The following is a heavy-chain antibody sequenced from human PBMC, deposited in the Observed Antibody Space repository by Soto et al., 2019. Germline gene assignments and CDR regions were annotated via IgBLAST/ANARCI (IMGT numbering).Heavy chain of an antibody. CDR3: ARAKMQLWPNYYDDGLDV. V-gene: IGHV3-66*01. J-gene: IGHJ6*02. CDR2: IYSGGST. Sequence: EVQLVESGGGLVQPGGSLRLSCAASGFTVSTNFMTWVRQAPGKGLEWVSVIYSGGSTFYADYVKGRFTITRDNSENTLYFQMNSLRAEDTAVYYCARAKMQLWPNYYDDGLDVWGQGTTVTVSS. CDR1: GFTVSTNF. D-gene: IGHD5-18*01.